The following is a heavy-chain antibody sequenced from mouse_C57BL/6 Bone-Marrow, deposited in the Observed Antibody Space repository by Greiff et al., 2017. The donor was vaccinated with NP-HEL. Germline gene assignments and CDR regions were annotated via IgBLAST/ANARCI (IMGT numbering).Heavy chain of an antibody. CDR1: GYTFTSYW. Sequence: QLQQPGAELVKPGASVKMSCKASGYTFTSYWITWVKQRPGQGLEWIGDIYPGSGSTNYNEKFKSKATLTVDTSSSTAYMQLSSLTSEDSAVYYCAVWLRREAWFAYWGQGTLVTVSA. D-gene: IGHD2-2*01. V-gene: IGHV1-55*01. J-gene: IGHJ3*01. CDR3: AVWLRREAWFAY. CDR2: IYPGSGST.